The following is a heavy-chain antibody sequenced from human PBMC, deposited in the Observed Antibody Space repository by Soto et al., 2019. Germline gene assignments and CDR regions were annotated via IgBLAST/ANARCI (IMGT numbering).Heavy chain of an antibody. CDR3: AHAPPHITMVRGAPPFDY. J-gene: IGHJ4*02. V-gene: IGHV2-5*02. Sequence: SGPTLVNPTQTLTLTCTFSGFSLSTSGVGVGWIRQPPGKALEWLALIYWDDDKRYSPSLKSRLTITKDTSKNQVVLTMTNMDPVDTATYYCAHAPPHITMVRGAPPFDYWGQGTLVTVSS. D-gene: IGHD3-10*01. CDR2: IYWDDDK. CDR1: GFSLSTSGVG.